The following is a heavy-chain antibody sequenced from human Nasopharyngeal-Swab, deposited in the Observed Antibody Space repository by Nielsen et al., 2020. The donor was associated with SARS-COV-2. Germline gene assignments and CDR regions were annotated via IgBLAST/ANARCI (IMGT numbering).Heavy chain of an antibody. Sequence: SLKISCAASGFTFDDYAMHWVRQAPGKGLEWVSGISWNSGSIGYADSVKGRFTISRDNAKNSLYLQMNSLRAEDTAVYYCARAPYSSSGFWFDPWGQGTLVTVSS. J-gene: IGHJ5*02. CDR2: ISWNSGSI. CDR3: ARAPYSSSGFWFDP. V-gene: IGHV3-9*01. D-gene: IGHD6-6*01. CDR1: GFTFDDYA.